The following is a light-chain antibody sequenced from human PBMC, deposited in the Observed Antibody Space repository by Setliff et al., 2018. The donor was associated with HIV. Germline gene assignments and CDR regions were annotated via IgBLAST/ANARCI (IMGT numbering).Light chain of an antibody. CDR1: SSDVGGYNY. V-gene: IGLV2-11*01. CDR2: DVT. J-gene: IGLJ1*01. CDR3: CSYAGSYTSLYV. Sequence: QSVLAQPRSVSGSPGQSVTISCTGTSSDVGGYNYDSWYQHLPGKAPKLMIYDVTKRPSGVPDRFSGSKSGNTASLTISGLQSEDEADYYCCSYAGSYTSLYVFGTGTKVTVL.